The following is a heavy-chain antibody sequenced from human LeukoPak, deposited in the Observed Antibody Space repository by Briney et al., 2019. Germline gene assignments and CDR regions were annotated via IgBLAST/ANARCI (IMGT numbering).Heavy chain of an antibody. CDR1: GYTFTAYY. Sequence: ASVKVSCKASGYTFTAYYMHWVRQAPGQGLEWMGWINPNSGDTKYAQKFQGRVTMTRDTSISTAYMELSRLRSDDTAVYYCARGFYGDYYYYGMDVWGRGTTVTVSS. CDR2: INPNSGDT. V-gene: IGHV1-2*02. J-gene: IGHJ6*02. D-gene: IGHD4-17*01. CDR3: ARGFYGDYYYYGMDV.